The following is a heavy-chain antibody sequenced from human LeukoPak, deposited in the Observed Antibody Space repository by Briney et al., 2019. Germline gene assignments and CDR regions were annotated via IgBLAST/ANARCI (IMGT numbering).Heavy chain of an antibody. J-gene: IGHJ4*02. CDR3: ARDEGSIAAFDY. CDR1: GGSISSYY. D-gene: IGHD6-25*01. Sequence: PSETLSLTCTVSGGSISSYYWSWIRQPPGKGLEWIGYIYYSGTTYYNPSLKSRVTISLDTSKNQFSLKLSSVTAADTAVYYCARDEGSIAAFDYWGQGTLVTVSS. V-gene: IGHV4-59*12. CDR2: IYYSGTT.